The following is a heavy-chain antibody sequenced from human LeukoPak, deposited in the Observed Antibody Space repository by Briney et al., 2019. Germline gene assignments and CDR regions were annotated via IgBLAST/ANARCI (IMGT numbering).Heavy chain of an antibody. J-gene: IGHJ4*02. D-gene: IGHD3-22*01. Sequence: SEALFLTCTVSGGSISSGDYYWSWVRQPPGKGLEWIGYIYYSGSTYYNPSLKSRVTISVDTSKNQFSLKLTSLTAADTAVYYCARAGVSSGYWSLWGQGTLVTVSS. CDR3: ARAGVSSGYWSL. V-gene: IGHV4-30-4*02. CDR1: GGSISSGDYY. CDR2: IYYSGST.